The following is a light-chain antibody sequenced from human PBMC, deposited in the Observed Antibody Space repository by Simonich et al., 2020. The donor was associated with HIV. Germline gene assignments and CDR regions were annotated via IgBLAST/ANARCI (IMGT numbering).Light chain of an antibody. V-gene: IGKV4-1*01. J-gene: IGKJ4*01. CDR3: QQYYSPPALT. CDR2: WAS. Sequence: DIVMTQSPDSLAVSLGERATINCKSSQSVLYSSNNKNFLTWYQHKPGQPPKRLIYWASTRESGVPDRFSGSGSGTDFTLTITSLQAEDVAVYYCQQYYSPPALTFGGGTKVEIK. CDR1: QSVLYSSNNKNF.